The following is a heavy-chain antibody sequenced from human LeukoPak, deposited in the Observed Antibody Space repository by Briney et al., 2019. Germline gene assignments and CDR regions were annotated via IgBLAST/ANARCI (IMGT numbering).Heavy chain of an antibody. Sequence: ASVKVSCKASGYTFTSYGINWVRQAPGQGLEWMGWISAYNRNTNYAQRLQGRVSMTTDTSARTAYMELRSLRSDDTAVYYCARQGSSGPGAFDIWGQGTMVTVSS. D-gene: IGHD6-19*01. CDR2: ISAYNRNT. J-gene: IGHJ3*02. V-gene: IGHV1-18*01. CDR1: GYTFTSYG. CDR3: ARQGSSGPGAFDI.